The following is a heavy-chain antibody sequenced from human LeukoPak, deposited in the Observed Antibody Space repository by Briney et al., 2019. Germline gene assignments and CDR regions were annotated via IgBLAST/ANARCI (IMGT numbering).Heavy chain of an antibody. J-gene: IGHJ4*02. Sequence: SETLSLTCSVSVDSINSYYWTWIREHPGKGLEWIGYFYDSGSTNYNPSLKSRVTISVDTSKNLLSLKLASVTAADTAVYYCARVRRTYFDYRAREPWSPSPQ. CDR2: FYDSGST. V-gene: IGHV4-59*01. CDR3: ARVRRTYFDY. CDR1: VDSINSYY.